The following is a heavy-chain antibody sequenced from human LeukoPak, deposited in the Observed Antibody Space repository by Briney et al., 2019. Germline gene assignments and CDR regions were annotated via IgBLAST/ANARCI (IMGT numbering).Heavy chain of an antibody. CDR2: IYTSGST. V-gene: IGHV4-4*07. Sequence: PSETLSLTCTVSGGSISSYYWRWIRQPAGKGLAWIGRIYTSGSTNDNPSLKSRVTMSVDTSKNQFSLMLSSVAAADTAVYYCAIQIRAVGATACNYYYYYMDVWGKGTTVTVSS. J-gene: IGHJ6*03. CDR1: GGSISSYY. CDR3: AIQIRAVGATACNYYYYYMDV. D-gene: IGHD2-15*01.